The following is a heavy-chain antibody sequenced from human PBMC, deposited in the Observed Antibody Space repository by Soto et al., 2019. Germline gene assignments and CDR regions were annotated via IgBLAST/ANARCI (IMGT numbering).Heavy chain of an antibody. J-gene: IGHJ5*02. D-gene: IGHD3-10*01. CDR2: INTYNGNT. Sequence: ASVKVSCKASGYTFTNYGISWVRQAPGQGLEWMGWINTYNGNTNHAQKLQGRVTMTTDTSTSTAYMELRSLRSDDTAVYYCARGVGSGTYYNQYNWFYPWSQGTLVTVSS. CDR3: ARGVGSGTYYNQYNWFYP. V-gene: IGHV1-18*01. CDR1: GYTFTNYG.